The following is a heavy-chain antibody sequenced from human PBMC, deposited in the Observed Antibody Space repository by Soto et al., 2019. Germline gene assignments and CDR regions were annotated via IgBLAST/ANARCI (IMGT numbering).Heavy chain of an antibody. CDR2: IRAYNGNT. J-gene: IGHJ4*02. CDR3: ASDRNGYLFDY. V-gene: IGHV1-18*01. Sequence: QGQLVQSGAEVKKPGASVTVSCKASGYTFTSYGISWVRQAHGQGLEWMGWIRAYNGNTNYAQKLQGRVTMTTDTSTETAYMEQRSLSSYDPAVYYWASDRNGYLFDYWGQGTLGSVSS. CDR1: GYTFTSYG. D-gene: IGHD3-22*01.